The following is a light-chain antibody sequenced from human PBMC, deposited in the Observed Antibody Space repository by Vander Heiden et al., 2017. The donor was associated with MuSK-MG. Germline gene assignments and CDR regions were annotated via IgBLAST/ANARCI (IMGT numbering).Light chain of an antibody. CDR1: QSLLHSNGYNY. Sequence: DIVVTQSPLSLPVTPGEPASISCKSSQSLLHSNGYNYLGWYLQKPGQSPQLLIYLGSNRASGVPDRFSGSGSGTDFTLKISRVEAEDVGVYYCKQALQTPRTFGQGTKVEIK. CDR3: KQALQTPRT. CDR2: LGS. V-gene: IGKV2-28*01. J-gene: IGKJ1*01.